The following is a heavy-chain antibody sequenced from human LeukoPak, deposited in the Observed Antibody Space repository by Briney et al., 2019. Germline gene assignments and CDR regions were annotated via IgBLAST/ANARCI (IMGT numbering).Heavy chain of an antibody. J-gene: IGHJ4*02. Sequence: PGGSLRLSCVASGFTVSSDYMSWVRQSPGKGLEWVSVIYSGGTTFYADSMKGRFTISRDNSKNILYLQMHSLRAEDTAVYYCARSGTITAAGLFDSWGQGTLVTVSS. CDR2: IYSGGTT. CDR3: ARSGTITAAGLFDS. CDR1: GFTVSSDY. D-gene: IGHD6-13*01. V-gene: IGHV3-53*01.